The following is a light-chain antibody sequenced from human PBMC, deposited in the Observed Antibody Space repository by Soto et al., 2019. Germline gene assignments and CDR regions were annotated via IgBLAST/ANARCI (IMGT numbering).Light chain of an antibody. CDR2: GAS. Sequence: DIQMTQSPSSLSASVGDRVTITCRASQGISNNLAWYQQKPGKVPRLLIYGASTLQSGVPSRFSGSGSGTDFTLTISSLQTEDVATYYCQKYDSAPLTFGQGTKVEFK. CDR3: QKYDSAPLT. V-gene: IGKV1-27*01. J-gene: IGKJ1*01. CDR1: QGISNN.